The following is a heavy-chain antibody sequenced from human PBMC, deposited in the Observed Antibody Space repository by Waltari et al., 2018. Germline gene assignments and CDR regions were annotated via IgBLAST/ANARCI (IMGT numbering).Heavy chain of an antibody. CDR1: GDSISNNNYY. V-gene: IGHV4-39*07. CDR3: ARAQSRITPGAFDI. J-gene: IGHJ3*02. D-gene: IGHD3-10*01. CDR2: IHYIGDT. Sequence: QLQLQESGPGLVEPSETLSLTCTASGDSISNNNYYWGWIRQPRGTGLQWIGSIHYIGDTDYSSSLKSRVIISGDTSNNQFSLKLGSVTAADTAVYYCARAQSRITPGAFDIWGQGTMVTVSS.